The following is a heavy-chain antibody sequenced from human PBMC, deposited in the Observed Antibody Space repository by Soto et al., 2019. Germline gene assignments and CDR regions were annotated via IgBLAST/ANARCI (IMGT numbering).Heavy chain of an antibody. D-gene: IGHD3-22*01. J-gene: IGHJ5*02. CDR1: GYSFTSYW. CDR3: ARSLGGYDSSGYYPSLGWFDP. V-gene: IGHV5-51*01. Sequence: GESLKISCKGSGYSFTSYWIGWVRQMPGKGLEWMGIIYPGDSDTRYSPSFQGQVTISADKSISTAYLQWSSLKASDTAMYYCARSLGGYDSSGYYPSLGWFDPWGQGTLVTVSS. CDR2: IYPGDSDT.